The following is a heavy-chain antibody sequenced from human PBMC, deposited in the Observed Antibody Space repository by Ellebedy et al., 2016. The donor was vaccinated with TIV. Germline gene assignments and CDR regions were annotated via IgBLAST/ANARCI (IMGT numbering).Heavy chain of an antibody. J-gene: IGHJ4*02. D-gene: IGHD3/OR15-3a*01. CDR3: VPLVDWESPPVDH. V-gene: IGHV3-23*01. CDR2: IRDSGGNT. Sequence: GESLKISCAATGFMFSSYAMTWVRQAPGTGLEWVSTIRDSGGNTYFQDSVKGRFTISRDNSRDTMYLQMNSLRPEDTAVYYCVPLVDWESPPVDHWGRGTLLTVSS. CDR1: GFMFSSYA.